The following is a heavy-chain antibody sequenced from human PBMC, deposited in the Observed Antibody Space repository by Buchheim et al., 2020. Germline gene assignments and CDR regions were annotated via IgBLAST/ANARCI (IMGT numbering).Heavy chain of an antibody. J-gene: IGHJ6*02. CDR3: AKGGYCSGGSCPLYYYNGMDV. Sequence: QVQLVESGGGVVQPGRSLRLSCAASGFTFSSYGMHWVRQAPGKGLEWVAFIRYDGSNKYYADSVKGRFTISRDNSKNTLYLQMNSLRAEDTAVYYCAKGGYCSGGSCPLYYYNGMDVWGQGTT. D-gene: IGHD2-15*01. CDR2: IRYDGSNK. CDR1: GFTFSSYG. V-gene: IGHV3-30*02.